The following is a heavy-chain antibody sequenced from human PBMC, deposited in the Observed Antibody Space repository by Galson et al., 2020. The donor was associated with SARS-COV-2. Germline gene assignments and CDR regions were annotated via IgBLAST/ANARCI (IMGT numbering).Heavy chain of an antibody. CDR1: GFTFSDHY. CDR2: VRNKANSHTT. CDR3: TRGAGDSASYYYYGLDV. D-gene: IGHD7-27*01. Sequence: GGSLRLSCTASGFTFSDHYMDWVRQAPGKGPEWVARVRNKANSHTTEYAASVKGRFTISRDDSKNSLYLQMNSPTTEDTAVYYCTRGAGDSASYYYYGLDVWGQGTTVTVSS. V-gene: IGHV3-72*01. J-gene: IGHJ6*02.